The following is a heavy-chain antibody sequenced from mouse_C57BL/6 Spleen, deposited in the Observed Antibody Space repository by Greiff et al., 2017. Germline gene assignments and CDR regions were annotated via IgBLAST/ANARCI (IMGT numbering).Heavy chain of an antibody. Sequence: VHLVESGAELARPGASVKLSCKASGYTFTSYGISWVKQRTGQGLEWIGEIYPRSCNTYYNEKFKGKATLTADKSSSTAYMELRSLTSEDSAVYFCARSPGKGAWFAYWGQGTLVTVSA. CDR3: ARSPGKGAWFAY. J-gene: IGHJ3*01. CDR2: IYPRSCNT. V-gene: IGHV1-81*01. D-gene: IGHD4-1*01. CDR1: GYTFTSYG.